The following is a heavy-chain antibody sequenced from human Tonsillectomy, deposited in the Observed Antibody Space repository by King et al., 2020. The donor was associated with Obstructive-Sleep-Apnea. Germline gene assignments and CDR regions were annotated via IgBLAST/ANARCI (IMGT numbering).Heavy chain of an antibody. D-gene: IGHD3/OR15-3a*01. Sequence: VQLVESGGGLVQPGGSLKLSCAASGFTFSGSAMHWVRQASGKGLEWVGRIRSKANSYATAYAASVKGRFTISRDDSKNTAYLQMNSLKTEDTAVYYCTRHQHGAFGLVLYGMDVWGQGTTVTVSS. CDR3: TRHQHGAFGLVLYGMDV. V-gene: IGHV3-73*01. CDR1: GFTFSGSA. CDR2: IRSKANSYAT. J-gene: IGHJ6*02.